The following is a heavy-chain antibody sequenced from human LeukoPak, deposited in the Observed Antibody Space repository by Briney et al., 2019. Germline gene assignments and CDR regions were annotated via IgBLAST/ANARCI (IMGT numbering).Heavy chain of an antibody. D-gene: IGHD6-13*01. Sequence: ASVKVSCKASGYTFTSYYMHWVRQAPGQGLEWMGIINPSGGSTSYAQKFQGRVTMTRDTSTSTVYMELSSLRSEDTAVYYCGRGSDSSSWYRNWFDPWGQGTLVTVSS. CDR3: GRGSDSSSWYRNWFDP. V-gene: IGHV1-46*01. J-gene: IGHJ5*02. CDR2: INPSGGST. CDR1: GYTFTSYY.